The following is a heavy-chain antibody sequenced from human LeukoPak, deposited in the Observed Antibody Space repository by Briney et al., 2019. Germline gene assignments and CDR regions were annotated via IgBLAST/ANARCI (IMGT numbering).Heavy chain of an antibody. Sequence: GASVKVSCKASGYTFTGYYMHWVRQAPGQGLEWMGWINPNSGGTNYAQKFQGRVTMTRDTSISTAYMELSRLRSDDTAVYYCARLPKWELLEENHWGQGTLVTVSS. J-gene: IGHJ5*02. CDR2: INPNSGGT. CDR1: GYTFTGYY. D-gene: IGHD1-26*01. V-gene: IGHV1-2*02. CDR3: ARLPKWELLEENH.